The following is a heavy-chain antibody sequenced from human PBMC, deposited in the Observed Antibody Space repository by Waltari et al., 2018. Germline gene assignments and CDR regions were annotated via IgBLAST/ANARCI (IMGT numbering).Heavy chain of an antibody. J-gene: IGHJ6*02. V-gene: IGHV1-69*13. CDR2: IIPIFGTA. CDR3: ARIAVAGTVMDYDYGMDV. D-gene: IGHD6-19*01. CDR1: GGTFRSSA. Sequence: VQLVPSGAEVKQPGSSVKVSCKASGGTFRSSAISWVRPAPGHGLEWMGGIIPIFGTANYAQKFQGRVTITADESTSTAYMELSSLRSEDTAVYYCARIAVAGTVMDYDYGMDVWGQGTTVTVSS.